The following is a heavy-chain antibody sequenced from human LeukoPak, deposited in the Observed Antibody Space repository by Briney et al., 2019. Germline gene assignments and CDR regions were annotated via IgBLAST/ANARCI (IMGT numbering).Heavy chain of an antibody. V-gene: IGHV3-74*01. CDR3: AAYDSSGYASKYFQH. J-gene: IGHJ1*01. CDR2: INGDGSST. D-gene: IGHD3-22*01. CDR1: GFTFSTYW. Sequence: GGSLRLSCAASGFTFSTYWMHWVRQAPGKRLVWVSRINGDGSSTNYADSVKGRSTISRDNPKNTLYLQINSLRAEDTAVYYCAAYDSSGYASKYFQHWGQGTLVTVSS.